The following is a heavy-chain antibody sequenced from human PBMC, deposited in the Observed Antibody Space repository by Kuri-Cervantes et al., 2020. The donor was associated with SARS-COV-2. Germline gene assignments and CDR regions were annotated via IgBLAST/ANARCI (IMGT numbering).Heavy chain of an antibody. Sequence: SLQVSCRASGGTFISYAISWLRQSPGQGLEWMGGIIPIFGTANYAQEFQGRVTITADETTSTAYMELSSLRSEDTAVYYCSSVTYCSSTSCYTYPPPLYYYYYGMDVWGQGTTVTVSS. CDR1: GGTFISYA. CDR2: IIPIFGTA. CDR3: SSVTYCSSTSCYTYPPPLYYYYYGMDV. D-gene: IGHD2-2*02. J-gene: IGHJ6*02. V-gene: IGHV1-69*13.